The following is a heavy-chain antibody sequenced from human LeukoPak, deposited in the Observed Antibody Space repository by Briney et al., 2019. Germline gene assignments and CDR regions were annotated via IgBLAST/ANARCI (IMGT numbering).Heavy chain of an antibody. CDR1: GFTFSDYY. V-gene: IGHV3-11*01. CDR2: ISSSGSTI. Sequence: GGSLRLSCAASGFTFSDYYMSWIRQAPGKGLEWVSYISSSGSTIYYADSVKGRFTISRDNSKNTLYLQMNSLRAEDTAVYYCAKSRGWLRSESYFDYWGQGTLVTASS. D-gene: IGHD5-12*01. J-gene: IGHJ4*02. CDR3: AKSRGWLRSESYFDY.